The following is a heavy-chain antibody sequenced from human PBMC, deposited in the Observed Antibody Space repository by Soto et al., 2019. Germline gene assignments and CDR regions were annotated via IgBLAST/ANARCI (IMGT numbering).Heavy chain of an antibody. CDR1: GGSISSYY. J-gene: IGHJ4*02. D-gene: IGHD6-19*01. CDR3: ARDSAGTIDY. CDR2: IYYSGST. V-gene: IGHV4-59*01. Sequence: KASETLSLTCTVSGGSISSYYWSWIRQPPGKGLEWIGYIYYSGSTNYNPSLKSRVTISVDTSKNQFSLKLSSVTAADTAVYYCARDSAGTIDYWGQGTLVTVSS.